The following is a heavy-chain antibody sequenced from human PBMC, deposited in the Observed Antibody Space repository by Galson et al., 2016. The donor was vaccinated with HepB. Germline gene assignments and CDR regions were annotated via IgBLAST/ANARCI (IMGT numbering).Heavy chain of an antibody. V-gene: IGHV4-34*01. Sequence: LTCAVSGASLSGYFWSWIRQPPGKGLEWIGEINLSGRVNYNPSLKGRVSISVDTSENQFSLRLSPVTAADTAVYYCARHQKKPITLFGVVSEYYYCGLDVWGQGTTVTVSS. J-gene: IGHJ6*02. CDR1: GASLSGYF. CDR3: ARHQKKPITLFGVVSEYYYCGLDV. CDR2: INLSGRV. D-gene: IGHD3-3*01.